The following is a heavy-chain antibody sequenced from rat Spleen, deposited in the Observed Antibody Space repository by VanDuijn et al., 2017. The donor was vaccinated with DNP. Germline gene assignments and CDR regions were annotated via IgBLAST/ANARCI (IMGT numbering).Heavy chain of an antibody. V-gene: IGHV5-22*01. CDR1: GFTFSDFY. CDR2: INYEGSRT. J-gene: IGHJ2*01. D-gene: IGHD4-4*01. Sequence: EVQLVESGGDLVQPGRSLKLSCAASGFTFSDFYMAWVRQAPKKGLEWVASINYEGSRTYYGDSVKGRFTISRDNAKTALYLQMNSLRAEDTATYYCARHAGVGTSYYWGQGVMVTVSS. CDR3: ARHAGVGTSYY.